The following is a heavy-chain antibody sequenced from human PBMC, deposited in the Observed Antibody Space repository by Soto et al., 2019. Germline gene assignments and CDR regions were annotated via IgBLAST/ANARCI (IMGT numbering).Heavy chain of an antibody. V-gene: IGHV4-39*01. D-gene: IGHD3-10*01. Sequence: PSETLSLTCTISAGPIRSSSYYWGWIRQPPGKGLEWIGSIYYSGSTYYNPSLKSRVTISVDTSKNQFSLKLSSVTAADTAVYYCARRGSGSYSDYWGQGTLVT. CDR3: ARRGSGSYSDY. J-gene: IGHJ4*02. CDR2: IYYSGST. CDR1: AGPIRSSSYY.